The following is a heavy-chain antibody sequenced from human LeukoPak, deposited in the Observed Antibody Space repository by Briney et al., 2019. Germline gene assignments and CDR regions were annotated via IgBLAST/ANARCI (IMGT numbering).Heavy chain of an antibody. Sequence: PSETLSLTCALYGGSFSGYYWGWIRQPTGRGLEWIGEINHSGSTTNNTSIKSRVTISVDTSKNQFSLKLSSVTAADTSVYYCAGKGEDIGVVPAADTSFSPAIIDYWGQGTLVTVSS. J-gene: IGHJ4*02. V-gene: IGHV4-34*01. CDR2: INHSGST. CDR3: AGKGEDIGVVPAADTSFSPAIIDY. CDR1: GGSFSGYY. D-gene: IGHD2-2*01.